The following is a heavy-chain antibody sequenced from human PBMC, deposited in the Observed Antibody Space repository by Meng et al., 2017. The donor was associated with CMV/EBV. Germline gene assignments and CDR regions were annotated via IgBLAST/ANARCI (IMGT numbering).Heavy chain of an antibody. J-gene: IGHJ5*02. CDR1: GGTFNSYA. CDR3: ARDLRPLGFCNSTSCSTAYNWFDP. D-gene: IGHD2-2*01. V-gene: IGHV1-69*05. CDR2: IIPIFATA. Sequence: SVKVSCKASGGTFNSYAVSWVRQAPGQGLEWVGGIIPIFATAKYAQKFQGRLTITTDDSTSTVYMELISLRSDDTAVYYCARDLRPLGFCNSTSCSTAYNWFDPWGQGTLVTVSS.